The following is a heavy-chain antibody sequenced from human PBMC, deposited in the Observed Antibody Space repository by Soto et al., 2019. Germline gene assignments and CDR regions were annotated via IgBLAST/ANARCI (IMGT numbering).Heavy chain of an antibody. CDR3: ARDHYYDSSGYYGSFDY. V-gene: IGHV4-4*02. CDR1: GGSVSSANW. J-gene: IGHJ4*02. D-gene: IGHD3-22*01. CDR2: IYHSGST. Sequence: SETLSLTCAVSGGSVSSANWWSWVRQPPGKGLEWIGEIYHSGSTNYNPSLKSRVTISVDKSKNQFSLKLSSVTAEDTAVYYCARDHYYDSSGYYGSFDYWGQGTLVTVSS.